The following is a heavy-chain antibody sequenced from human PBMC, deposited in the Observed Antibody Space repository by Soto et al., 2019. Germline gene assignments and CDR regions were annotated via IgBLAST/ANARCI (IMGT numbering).Heavy chain of an antibody. CDR3: ARARSDYYDISGYPIDY. D-gene: IGHD3-22*01. CDR2: ISADNGDT. Sequence: GPGVKKPGASVKVSCKASGYTFDIYGISWVRQVPGQGPEWVGWISADNGDTKYAQRMQGRVTLTTDRATSTAYMELRSLRSDDTAVYYCARARSDYYDISGYPIDYWRQASLVTVSS. J-gene: IGHJ4*02. CDR1: GYTFDIYG. V-gene: IGHV1-18*01.